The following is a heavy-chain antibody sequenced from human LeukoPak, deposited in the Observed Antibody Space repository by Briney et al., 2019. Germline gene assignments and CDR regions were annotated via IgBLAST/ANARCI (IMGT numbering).Heavy chain of an antibody. Sequence: SGGSLKLSCAASGFTFSSYWMSWVRQAPGKGLEWVANIKRDGNEKYYVDSVKGRFTISRDNAKNSLYLQMNSLRAEDTAVYYCARTGGSSGWYSPALLKYYFDYWGQGTLVTVSS. D-gene: IGHD6-19*01. CDR3: ARTGGSSGWYSPALLKYYFDY. CDR2: IKRDGNEK. V-gene: IGHV3-7*01. CDR1: GFTFSSYW. J-gene: IGHJ4*02.